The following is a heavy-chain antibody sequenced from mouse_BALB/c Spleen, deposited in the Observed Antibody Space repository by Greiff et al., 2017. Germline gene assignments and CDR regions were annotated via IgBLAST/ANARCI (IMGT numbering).Heavy chain of an antibody. CDR1: GYAFSSSW. J-gene: IGHJ4*01. Sequence: VKLVESGPELVKPGASVKISCKASGYAFSSSWMNWVKQRPGQGLEWIGRIYPGDGDTNYNGKFKGKATLTADKSSSTAYMQLSSLTSVDSAVYFCARGDGYFYYAMDYWGQGTSVTVSS. CDR3: ARGDGYFYYAMDY. V-gene: IGHV1-82*01. D-gene: IGHD2-3*01. CDR2: IYPGDGDT.